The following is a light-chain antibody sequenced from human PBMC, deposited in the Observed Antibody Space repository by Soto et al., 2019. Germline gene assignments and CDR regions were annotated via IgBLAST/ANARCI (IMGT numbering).Light chain of an antibody. Sequence: QSALTQPASVSGSPGPSITISCTGTSSDVGGYNYVSWYQQHPGKAPKLMIYDVSNRPSGVSNRFSGSKSGNTASLTISGLQVEDEADYYCISYTSSSTWVFGGATKLTVL. CDR3: ISYTSSSTWV. CDR2: DVS. V-gene: IGLV2-14*01. J-gene: IGLJ3*02. CDR1: SSDVGGYNY.